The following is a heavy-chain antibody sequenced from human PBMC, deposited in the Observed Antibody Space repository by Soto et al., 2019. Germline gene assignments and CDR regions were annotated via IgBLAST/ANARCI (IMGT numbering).Heavy chain of an antibody. V-gene: IGHV1-69*13. D-gene: IGHD6-13*01. CDR2: IIPVFGPA. Sequence: ASVKVSCKASGGTLKNSAISWVRQAPGQGLEWMGGIIPVFGPALYTQKFQGRVTITADESTNTAFLDVSSLRSEDTAVYYCGRGGSWAKVDSWGPGTLVTVSS. CDR3: GRGGSWAKVDS. J-gene: IGHJ4*02. CDR1: GGTLKNSA.